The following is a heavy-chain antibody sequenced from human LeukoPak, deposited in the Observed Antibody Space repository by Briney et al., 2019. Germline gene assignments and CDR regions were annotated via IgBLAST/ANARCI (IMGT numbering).Heavy chain of an antibody. CDR3: ARGDGVIMNY. J-gene: IGHJ4*02. Sequence: GGSLRLSCAGSGDSWMHWVRQVPGKGLVWVSRIKTDGSSTGYADSVKGRFTISNDNAENTLYLQMNSLRAEDTAMYYCARGDGVIMNYWGQGTLVTVSS. CDR2: IKTDGSST. CDR1: GDSW. V-gene: IGHV3-74*01. D-gene: IGHD3-10*01.